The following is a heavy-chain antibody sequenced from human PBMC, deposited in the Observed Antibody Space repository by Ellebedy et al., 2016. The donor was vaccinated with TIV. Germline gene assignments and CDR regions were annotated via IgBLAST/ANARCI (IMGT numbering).Heavy chain of an antibody. J-gene: IGHJ4*02. CDR1: GGFVNSSRHY. CDR2: VYYSGSP. D-gene: IGHD3-9*01. CDR3: ARIDSWQPIDD. Sequence: MPSETLSLTCDVSGGFVNSSRHYWAWIRQPPGMGLEWIGSVYYSGSPYYNPSFKSRVTLSADTSKNQFSLNLRTVTAADTAVYYCARIDSWQPIDDWGQGILVTISS. V-gene: IGHV4-39*01.